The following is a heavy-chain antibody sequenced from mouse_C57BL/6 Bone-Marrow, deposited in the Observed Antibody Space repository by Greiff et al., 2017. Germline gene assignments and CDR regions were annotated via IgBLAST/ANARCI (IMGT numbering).Heavy chain of an antibody. J-gene: IGHJ4*01. D-gene: IGHD2-14*01. CDR1: GYTFTSYW. Sequence: QVQLQQPGAELVKPGPSLKMSCKVSGYTFTSYWITWVKQRPGQGLEWLGVIYPGSGSTNYNAKLKSKATLTVDTSSSSAFMQLSSLTSEGYAVYYCARQGYGYAMDYWGQGTSVTVSS. CDR2: IYPGSGST. CDR3: ARQGYGYAMDY. V-gene: IGHV1-55*01.